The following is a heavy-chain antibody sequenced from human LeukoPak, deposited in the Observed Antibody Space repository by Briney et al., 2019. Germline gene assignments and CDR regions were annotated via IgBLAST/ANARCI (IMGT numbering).Heavy chain of an antibody. CDR1: GFTFTSYD. CDR3: ARGGESSVNDY. J-gene: IGHJ4*02. V-gene: IGHV3-21*01. Sequence: GGSLRLXCAASGFTFTSYDMNWLRQAPGKGLEWVSSITSRRGYIYYADSVKGRFTISRDNAKKSLYLQMNSLRAEDTAVYYCARGGESSVNDYWGQGTLVTVSS. D-gene: IGHD2-21*01. CDR2: ITSRRGYI.